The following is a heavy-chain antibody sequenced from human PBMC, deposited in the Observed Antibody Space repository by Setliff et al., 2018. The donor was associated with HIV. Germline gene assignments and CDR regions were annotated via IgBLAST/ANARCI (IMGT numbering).Heavy chain of an antibody. J-gene: IGHJ3*02. CDR3: ARDALEMVNAFDI. V-gene: IGHV1-8*01. CDR2: MNPNSGNT. D-gene: IGHD5-18*01. Sequence: ASVKVSCKASGYTFTSYDINWVRQATGQGLEWMGWMNPNSGNTGYAQKFQGRVAMTRNTSISTAYMELSSLRSEDTAVYYCARDALEMVNAFDIWGQGTMVTVSS. CDR1: GYTFTSYD.